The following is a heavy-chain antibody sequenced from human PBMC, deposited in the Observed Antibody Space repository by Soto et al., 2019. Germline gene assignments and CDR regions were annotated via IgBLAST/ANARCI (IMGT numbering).Heavy chain of an antibody. V-gene: IGHV1-69*08. Sequence: QVQLVQSGAEVKKPGSSVKVSCKASGGTFSPYTVNWVRQAPGQGLEWMGRIIPFRGVTNYAQKFQARVTLTADTSTTTAYMELSGLRFEDTAVYYCARDWESTVSTWSFGAFWGRGTLVTVSS. D-gene: IGHD3-10*01. CDR3: ARDWESTVSTWSFGAF. CDR2: IIPFRGVT. CDR1: GGTFSPYT. J-gene: IGHJ4*02.